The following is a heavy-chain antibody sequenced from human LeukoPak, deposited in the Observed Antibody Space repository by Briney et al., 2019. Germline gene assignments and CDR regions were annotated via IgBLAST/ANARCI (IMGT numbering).Heavy chain of an antibody. CDR1: GFTFSSYG. D-gene: IGHD5-12*01. CDR3: ARANTYDSNYYYGMDV. Sequence: GGSLRLSCAASGFTFSSYGMHWVRQAPGKGLEWVAVIWYDGSNKYYADSVKGRFTISRDSSKNTLYLQMNSLRAEDTAVYYCARANTYDSNYYYGMDVWGQGTTVTVSS. V-gene: IGHV3-33*01. CDR2: IWYDGSNK. J-gene: IGHJ6*02.